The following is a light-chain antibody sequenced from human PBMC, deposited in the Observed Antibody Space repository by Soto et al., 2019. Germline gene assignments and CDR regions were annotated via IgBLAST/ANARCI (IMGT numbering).Light chain of an antibody. V-gene: IGKV1-27*01. CDR1: QGIGNY. CDR3: QVYNSAPRT. J-gene: IGKJ1*01. Sequence: DIPMTQSPSSLSASVGDRVTITCRASQGIGNYLAWYQQKPGKVPKLLIYAASTLQSGVPSRFSGSGSGRDFTLTISSLQPEDVATYYCQVYNSAPRTFGQGTKVEIK. CDR2: AAS.